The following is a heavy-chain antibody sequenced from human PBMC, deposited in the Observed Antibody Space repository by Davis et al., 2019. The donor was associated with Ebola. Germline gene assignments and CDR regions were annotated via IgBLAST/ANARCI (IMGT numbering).Heavy chain of an antibody. CDR3: AKASMRGGIQLWSHLGY. J-gene: IGHJ4*02. D-gene: IGHD5-18*01. V-gene: IGHV3-9*01. Sequence: PGGSLRLSCAASGFTFDDYAMHWVRQAPGKGLEWVSGISWNSGSIGYADSVKGRFTISRDNAKNSLYLQMNSLRAEDTALYYCAKASMRGGIQLWSHLGYWGQGTLVTVSS. CDR2: ISWNSGSI. CDR1: GFTFDDYA.